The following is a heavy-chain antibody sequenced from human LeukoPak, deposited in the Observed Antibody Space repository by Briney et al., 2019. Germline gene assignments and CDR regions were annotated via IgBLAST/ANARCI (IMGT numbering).Heavy chain of an antibody. CDR2: IYSGTI. D-gene: IGHD2-15*01. J-gene: IGHJ4*02. V-gene: IGHV3-21*01. CDR3: ARDQLYCSGGYCYFDY. Sequence: KPGGSLRLSCAASGFTFSSYSMNWVRQAPGKGLEWVSFIYSGTIHYSDSVKGRFTVSRDNAKNTLYLQMNSLRAEDTAVYYCARDQLYCSGGYCYFDYWGQGTLVTVSS. CDR1: GFTFSSYS.